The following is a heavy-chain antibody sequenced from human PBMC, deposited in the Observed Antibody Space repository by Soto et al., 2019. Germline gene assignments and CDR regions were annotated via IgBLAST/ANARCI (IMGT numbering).Heavy chain of an antibody. CDR2: INHRGST. V-gene: IGHV4-34*01. Sequence: QVQLQQWGAGLLKPSETLSLTCAVYGGSFSGYFWSWIRQPPGKGLEWMGEINHRGSTNYNPSLKSRVTISIDTSKNQFSLKLSSVTAADTAVYYCARGGGYSGYLGGYWGQGTLVTVSS. J-gene: IGHJ4*02. CDR3: ARGGGYSGYLGGY. CDR1: GGSFSGYF. D-gene: IGHD5-12*01.